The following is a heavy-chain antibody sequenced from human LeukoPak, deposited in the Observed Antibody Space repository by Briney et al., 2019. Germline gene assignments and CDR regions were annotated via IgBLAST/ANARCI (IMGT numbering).Heavy chain of an antibody. CDR1: GYSISSGYY. V-gene: IGHV4-38-2*02. J-gene: IGHJ6*03. Sequence: SETLSLTCTVSGYSISSGYYWGWIRQPPGKGLEWIGSIYHSGSTYYNPSLKSRVTISVDTSKNQFTLKLSSVTAADTAVYYCARSGYSSGWYASYYYYYMDVWGKGTTVTVSS. CDR3: ARSGYSSGWYASYYYYYMDV. D-gene: IGHD6-19*01. CDR2: IYHSGST.